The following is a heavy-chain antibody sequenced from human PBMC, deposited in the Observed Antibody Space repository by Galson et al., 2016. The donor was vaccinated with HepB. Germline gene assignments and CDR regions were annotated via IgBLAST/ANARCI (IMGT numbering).Heavy chain of an antibody. V-gene: IGHV4-31*03. CDR1: SFSINSGGYY. J-gene: IGHJ6*03. Sequence: TLSLTCTVSSFSINSGGYYWTWIRQQPGKGLEWIGNIYYSGRTDYNPSLESRVTISIDTSKNYLSLRLTSVTAADTAVYYCARDGGGTPGYYYYYMDVGGKGTTVAVSS. D-gene: IGHD3-16*01. CDR2: IYYSGRT. CDR3: ARDGGGTPGYYYYYMDV.